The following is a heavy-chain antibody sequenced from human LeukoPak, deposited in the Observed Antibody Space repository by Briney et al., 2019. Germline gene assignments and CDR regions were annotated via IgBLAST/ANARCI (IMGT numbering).Heavy chain of an antibody. J-gene: IGHJ4*02. CDR1: GFTFTSYL. CDR3: AKGGPNDY. CDR2: VSGSGDTT. Sequence: GRSLRLSCAASGFTFTSYLMSWVRQAPGKGLEWVSSVSGSGDTTYYADSVKGRFTISRDNSKNTVFLQMNSLRVDDTAVYYCAKGGPNDYWGQGTLVTVSS. V-gene: IGHV3-23*01.